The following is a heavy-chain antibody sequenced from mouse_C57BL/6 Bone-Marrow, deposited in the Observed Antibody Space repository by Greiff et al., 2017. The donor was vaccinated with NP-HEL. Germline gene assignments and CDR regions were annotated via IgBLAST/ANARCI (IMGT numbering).Heavy chain of an antibody. CDR1: GFSLTSYG. J-gene: IGHJ4*01. CDR3: ARHYTPTGLTGSYYYAMDY. V-gene: IGHV2-6-1*01. D-gene: IGHD4-1*01. Sequence: QVQLQQSGPGLVAPSQSLSITCTVSGFSLTSYGVHWVRQPPGKGLEWLVVIWSDGSTSYNSALNSRLSISKDNSKSQVFLKMNSLQTDDTTMYYCARHYTPTGLTGSYYYAMDYWGQGTSVTVSS. CDR2: IWSDGST.